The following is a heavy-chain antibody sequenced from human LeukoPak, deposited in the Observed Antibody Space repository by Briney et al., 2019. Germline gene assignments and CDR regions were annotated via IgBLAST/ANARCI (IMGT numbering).Heavy chain of an antibody. CDR1: GFTFSSYA. CDR3: ARAIIPDY. Sequence: GGSLRLSCAASGFTFSSYAMHWVRQAPGKGLEYVSAISSNGGSTYYANSVKGRFTISRDNPKNTLYLQMGSLRAEDMAVYYCARAIIPDYWGQGTLVTVSS. CDR2: ISSNGGST. J-gene: IGHJ4*02. D-gene: IGHD2-21*01. V-gene: IGHV3-64*01.